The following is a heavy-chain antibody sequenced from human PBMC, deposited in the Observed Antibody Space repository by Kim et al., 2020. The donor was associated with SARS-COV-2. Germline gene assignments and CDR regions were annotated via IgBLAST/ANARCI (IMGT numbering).Heavy chain of an antibody. V-gene: IGHV4-34*01. D-gene: IGHD2-8*02. CDR3: ARGRAGVVPSPVLGLGPYSHYYAMDG. Sequence: SETLSLTCAVYGGSFSDYTWSWIRQPPGKGREWSGEINHSGSTNLSPSLKSRITISVDTSESQLSLRLKSMTATDAAVYYCARGRAGVVPSPVLGLGPYSHYYAMDGWGRGTPVAVSS. CDR2: INHSGST. CDR1: GGSFSDYT. J-gene: IGHJ6*02.